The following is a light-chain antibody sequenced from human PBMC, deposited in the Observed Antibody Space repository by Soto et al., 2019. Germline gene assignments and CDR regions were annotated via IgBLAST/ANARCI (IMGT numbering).Light chain of an antibody. J-gene: IGLJ2*01. CDR2: DVS. CDR1: SSDVGRYNY. V-gene: IGLV2-14*01. CDR3: SSYTSNSNVV. Sequence: QSALAQPACVSGSPGQSITISCTETSSDVGRYNYVSWYQQHPGKVPKLMIYDVSYRPSGVSDRFSGSKSGNTASLTISGLQAEDEADYYCSSYTSNSNVVFGGGTKLTVL.